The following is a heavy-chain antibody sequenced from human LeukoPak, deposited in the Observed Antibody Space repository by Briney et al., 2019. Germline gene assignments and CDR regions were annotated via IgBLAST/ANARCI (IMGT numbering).Heavy chain of an antibody. J-gene: IGHJ3*02. CDR3: ARHYWTPGAFVI. Sequence: PSETLSLTCAVSGYSISSGYYWGWVRQPPGKGLEWIGSSNRTGSTHYNPSLETRVTISVDTSKCKFSLKVSSVTAAETVVYYCARHYWTPGAFVICGEEAMVTVSS. V-gene: IGHV4-38-2*01. D-gene: IGHD3/OR15-3a*01. CDR1: GYSISSGYY. CDR2: SNRTGST.